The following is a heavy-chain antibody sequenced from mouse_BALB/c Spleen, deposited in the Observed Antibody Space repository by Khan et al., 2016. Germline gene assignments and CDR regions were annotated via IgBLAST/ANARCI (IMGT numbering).Heavy chain of an antibody. V-gene: IGHV1-87*01. Sequence: QVRLQQSGAELARPGASVRLSCKASGYTSANYWMQWVKQRPGQGLEWIGSIYPGDGDTRYSQTFKDKATLTADKSSSSAYMHLRSVASEDSAVYYCADALFVYWGQGTLVTVSA. CDR1: GYTSANYW. CDR3: ADALFVY. CDR2: IYPGDGDT. J-gene: IGHJ3*01.